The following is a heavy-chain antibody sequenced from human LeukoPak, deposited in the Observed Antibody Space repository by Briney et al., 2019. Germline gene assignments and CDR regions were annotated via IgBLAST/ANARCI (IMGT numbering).Heavy chain of an antibody. V-gene: IGHV4-59*01. CDR2: IYYSGNI. CDR1: GGAISSYY. CDR3: ARVVDYGDYGSPGYYYYMDV. J-gene: IGHJ6*03. Sequence: SETLSLTCTVSGGAISSYYWSWIRQPPGKGLDWIGYIYYSGNIKYNPSLKSRVTISVDTSKNQFSLKLSSVTAADTAVYYCARVVDYGDYGSPGYYYYMDVWGKGTTVTVSS. D-gene: IGHD4-17*01.